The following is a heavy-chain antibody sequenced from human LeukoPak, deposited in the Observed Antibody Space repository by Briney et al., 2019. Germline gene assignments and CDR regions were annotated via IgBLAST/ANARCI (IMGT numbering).Heavy chain of an antibody. D-gene: IGHD4-23*01. V-gene: IGHV3-72*01. Sequence: GGSLRLSCAGSGFTFSDHYMDWVRQAPGKGLEWVGRTRNKRNSYTTEYAASVKGRFTISRDDSKNSLYLQMNSLKTEDTAVYYCASWGMATVVPTPFDYWGQGTLVTVSS. CDR2: TRNKRNSYTT. CDR1: GFTFSDHY. CDR3: ASWGMATVVPTPFDY. J-gene: IGHJ4*02.